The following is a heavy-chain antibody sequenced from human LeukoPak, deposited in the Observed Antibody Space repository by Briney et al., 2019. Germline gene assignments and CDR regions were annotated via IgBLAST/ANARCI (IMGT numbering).Heavy chain of an antibody. CDR3: AKCPYYDSSGNDY. V-gene: IGHV3-23*01. J-gene: IGHJ4*02. CDR1: GFAFSSYA. D-gene: IGHD3-22*01. CDR2: ISGSGGST. Sequence: GGSLRLSCAASGFAFSSYAMSWVRQAPGKGLEWVSAISGSGGSTYYADSVKGRFTISRDNSKNTLYLQMNSLRAEDTAVYYCAKCPYYDSSGNDYWGQGTLVTVSS.